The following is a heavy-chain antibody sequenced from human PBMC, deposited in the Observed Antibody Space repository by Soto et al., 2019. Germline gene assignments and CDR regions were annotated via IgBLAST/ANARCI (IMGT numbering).Heavy chain of an antibody. V-gene: IGHV1-58*01. CDR3: ARDRSSIAAAGSFDY. D-gene: IGHD6-13*01. CDR1: GFTFTSSA. CDR2: IVVGSGNT. J-gene: IGHJ4*02. Sequence: GASVKVSCKASGFTFTSSAVQWVRQARGQRLEWIGWIVVGSGNTNYAQKFQERVTITRDMSTSTAYMELSSLRSADTAVYYCARDRSSIAAAGSFDYWGQGTLVTVSS.